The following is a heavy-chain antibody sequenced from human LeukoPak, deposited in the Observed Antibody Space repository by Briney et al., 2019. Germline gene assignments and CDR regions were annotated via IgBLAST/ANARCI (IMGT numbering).Heavy chain of an antibody. D-gene: IGHD6-19*01. Sequence: GGSLRLSCAASGFTFSSYGMSWVRQAPGKGLEWASSISGGGAGTFYADSVKGRFTISRDNSKNTLYLQMNSLRAEDTAVYYCAKGPSSGWADPMGYWGQGTLVTVSS. V-gene: IGHV3-23*01. CDR3: AKGPSSGWADPMGY. J-gene: IGHJ4*02. CDR2: ISGGGAGT. CDR1: GFTFSSYG.